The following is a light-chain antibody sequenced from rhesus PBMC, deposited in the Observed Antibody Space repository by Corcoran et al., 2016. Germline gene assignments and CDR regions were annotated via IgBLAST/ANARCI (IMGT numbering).Light chain of an antibody. CDR1: QGISKY. CDR3: QQHNSYPLT. Sequence: DIQMTQSPSSLSASVGDTVTITCQASQGISKYLAWYQQKPGKAPKLLIYDASTLLSGVPSRFSGSGSGKKFTLTISSLQPEDFSTYFCQQHNSYPLTFGGGTKVELK. CDR2: DAS. J-gene: IGKJ4*01. V-gene: IGKV1-25*01.